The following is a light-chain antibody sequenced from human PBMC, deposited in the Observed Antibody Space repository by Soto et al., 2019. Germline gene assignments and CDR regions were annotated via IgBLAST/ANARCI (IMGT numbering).Light chain of an antibody. CDR3: TSYTTTNTPVV. CDR1: SSDVGGSNY. J-gene: IGLJ2*01. V-gene: IGLV2-14*01. CDR2: EVS. Sequence: QSALTQPASVSGSPGQSITISCTGTSSDVGGSNYVSWYQQHPGKAPKLMLYEVSTRPSGVSNRFSGSKSGNTASLTISGLQAEDEAEYYCTSYTTTNTPVVFGGGTKVTVL.